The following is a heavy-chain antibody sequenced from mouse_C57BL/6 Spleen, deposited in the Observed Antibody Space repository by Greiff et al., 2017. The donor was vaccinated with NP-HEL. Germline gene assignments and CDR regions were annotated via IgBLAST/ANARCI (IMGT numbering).Heavy chain of an antibody. CDR2: ISSGSSTI. D-gene: IGHD3-3*01. CDR1: GFTFSDYG. V-gene: IGHV5-17*01. Sequence: EVKVEESGGGLVKPGGSLKLSCAASGFTFSDYGMHWVRQAPEKGLEWVAYISSGSSTIYYADTVKGRFTISRDNAKNTLFLQMTSLRSEDTAMYYCARRDVYFDYWGQGTTLTVSS. J-gene: IGHJ2*01. CDR3: ARRDVYFDY.